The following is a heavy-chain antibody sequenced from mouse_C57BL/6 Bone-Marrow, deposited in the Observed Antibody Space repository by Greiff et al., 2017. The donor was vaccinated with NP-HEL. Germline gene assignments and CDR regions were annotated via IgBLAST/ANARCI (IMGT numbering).Heavy chain of an antibody. CDR3: AREESSYCYGAF. J-gene: IGHJ3*01. D-gene: IGHD1-1*01. Sequence: QVQLQQPGAELVMPGASVKLSCKASGYTFTSYWMHWVKQRPGQGLEWIGEIDPSDGHTNYNQKFKGKSTLTVDKSSSTAYMQLSSLTSEDSAVYYCAREESSYCYGAFGGQGTLVTVSA. V-gene: IGHV1-69*01. CDR2: IDPSDGHT. CDR1: GYTFTSYW.